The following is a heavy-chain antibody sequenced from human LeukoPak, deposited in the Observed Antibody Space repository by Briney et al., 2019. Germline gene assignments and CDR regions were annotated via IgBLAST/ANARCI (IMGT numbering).Heavy chain of an antibody. D-gene: IGHD6-13*01. CDR1: GFTFSSYG. J-gene: IGHJ4*02. CDR2: ISSSSSYI. V-gene: IGHV3-21*01. Sequence: GGSLRLSCAASGFTFSSYGMHWVRQAPGKGLEWVSSISSSSSYIYYADSVKGRFTISRDNAKNSLYLQMNSLRAEDTAVYYCARGSSWYYFDYWGQGTLVTVSS. CDR3: ARGSSWYYFDY.